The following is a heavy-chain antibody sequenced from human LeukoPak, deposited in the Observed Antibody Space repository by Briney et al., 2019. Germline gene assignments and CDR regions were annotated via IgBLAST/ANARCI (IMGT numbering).Heavy chain of an antibody. V-gene: IGHV3-21*01. Sequence: PGGSLRLSCAASGFTLSRYNMNWVRQAPGKGLDWVSSISTSSSYIYYADSLKGRLTISRDNARKSVYLQMNSLRAEDAAVYYCARDGGCTGGSCYRRFDYWGQGTLVTVSS. CDR1: GFTLSRYN. CDR3: ARDGGCTGGSCYRRFDY. CDR2: ISTSSSYI. D-gene: IGHD2-15*01. J-gene: IGHJ4*02.